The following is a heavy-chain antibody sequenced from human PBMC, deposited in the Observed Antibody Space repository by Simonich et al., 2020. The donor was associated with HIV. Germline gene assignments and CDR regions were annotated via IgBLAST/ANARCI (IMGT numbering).Heavy chain of an antibody. CDR3: ARGGYYGSGSYSVRFDY. V-gene: IGHV4-4*07. J-gene: IGHJ4*02. D-gene: IGHD3-10*01. Sequence: QVQLQESGPGLVKPSETLSLTCTVSGGSISSYYWSWIRQPAGKGLEWIGSIYHSGSTNYNPSLKSRVTISVDKSKNQFSLKLSSVTAADTAVYYCARGGYYGSGSYSVRFDYWGQGTLVTVSS. CDR1: GGSISSYY. CDR2: IYHSGST.